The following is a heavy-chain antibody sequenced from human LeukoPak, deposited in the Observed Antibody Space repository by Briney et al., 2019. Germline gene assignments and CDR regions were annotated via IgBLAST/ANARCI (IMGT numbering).Heavy chain of an antibody. J-gene: IGHJ3*02. CDR3: ARVMRLVGNYVGYAFDI. D-gene: IGHD1-7*01. CDR2: ISAYNGNT. V-gene: IGHV1-18*01. CDR1: GYTFTSYG. Sequence: ASVKVSCKASGYTFTSYGIGWVRQAPGQGLEWMGWISAYNGNTNYAQKLQGRVTMTTDTSTSTAYMELRSLRSDDTAVYYCARVMRLVGNYVGYAFDIWGQGTMVTVSS.